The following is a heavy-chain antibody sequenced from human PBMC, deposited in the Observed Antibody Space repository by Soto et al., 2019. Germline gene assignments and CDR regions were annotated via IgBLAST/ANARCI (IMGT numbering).Heavy chain of an antibody. Sequence: PGGSLRLSCTASGFTFGDYAMSWLRQAPGKGLEWVGFIRSKAYGGTTEYAASVKGRFTISRDDSKSIAYLQMNSLKTEDTAVYYCTRVRDILTGPEVFDYWGQGTLVTVSS. D-gene: IGHD3-9*01. CDR2: IRSKAYGGTT. V-gene: IGHV3-49*03. J-gene: IGHJ4*02. CDR3: TRVRDILTGPEVFDY. CDR1: GFTFGDYA.